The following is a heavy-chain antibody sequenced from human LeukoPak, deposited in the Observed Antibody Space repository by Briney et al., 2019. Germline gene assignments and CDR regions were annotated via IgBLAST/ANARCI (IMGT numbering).Heavy chain of an antibody. D-gene: IGHD3-22*01. Sequence: PSETLSLTCAVYGGSFSGYYWSWIRQPPGKGLEWIGEINHSGSTNYNPSLKSRVTISVDTSKNQFPLKLSSVTAADTAVYYCARGPPLLTYYYDSSGYYQYYFDYWGQGTLVTVSS. CDR3: ARGPPLLTYYYDSSGYYQYYFDY. CDR1: GGSFSGYY. V-gene: IGHV4-34*01. CDR2: INHSGST. J-gene: IGHJ4*02.